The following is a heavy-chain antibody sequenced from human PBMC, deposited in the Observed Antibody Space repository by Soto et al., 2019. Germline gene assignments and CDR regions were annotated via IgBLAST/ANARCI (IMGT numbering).Heavy chain of an antibody. CDR2: INHSGST. J-gene: IGHJ6*02. CDR3: ARGPVVPAARAYCYYYYGMDV. D-gene: IGHD2-2*01. Sequence: SETLSLTCAVYGGSFSGYYWSWIRQPPGKGLEWIGEINHSGSTNYNPSLKSRVTISVDTSKNQFSLKLSSVTAADTAVYYCARGPVVPAARAYCYYYYGMDVWGQGTTVTVSS. V-gene: IGHV4-34*01. CDR1: GGSFSGYY.